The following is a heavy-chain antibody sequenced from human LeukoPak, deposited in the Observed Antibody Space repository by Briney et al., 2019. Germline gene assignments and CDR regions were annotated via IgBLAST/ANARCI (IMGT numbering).Heavy chain of an antibody. CDR2: IIPIFGTA. CDR1: GYTFTTYG. D-gene: IGHD2-2*01. CDR3: ARDGYQLHKWRH. Sequence: GASVKVSCKASGYTFTTYGISWVRQAPGQGLEWMGGIIPIFGTANYAQKFQGRVTITADESTSTAYMELSSLRSEDTAVYYCARDGYQLHKWRHWGQGTLVTVSS. V-gene: IGHV1-69*13. J-gene: IGHJ1*01.